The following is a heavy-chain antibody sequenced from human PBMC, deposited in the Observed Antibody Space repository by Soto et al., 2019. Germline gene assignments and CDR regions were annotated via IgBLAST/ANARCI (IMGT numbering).Heavy chain of an antibody. CDR1: GGTFSNYA. D-gene: IGHD2-21*02. Sequence: SVKVSCTASGGTFSNYAFSWVRQAAGHGLGWLGAIIPKSDTSLYVQELQGRLNITAADSASTGVMELHSLNLEGTAGYSCARRRAGASDCDPRPDGWGRVTLIAVSS. CDR2: IIPKSDTS. CDR3: ARRRAGASDCDPRPDG. V-gene: IGHV1-69*13. J-gene: IGHJ1*01.